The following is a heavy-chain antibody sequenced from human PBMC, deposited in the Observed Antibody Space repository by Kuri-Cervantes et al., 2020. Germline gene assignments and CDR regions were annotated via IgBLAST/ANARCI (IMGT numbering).Heavy chain of an antibody. J-gene: IGHJ6*03. D-gene: IGHD3-10*01. V-gene: IGHV4-34*01. Sequence: SETLSLTCAVYGDSFSGYYWTWVRQTPGKGLEWIGDINHSGSTHSNPSLKSRIIISVDTSKNQFSLKVRSVTAADTAVYYCARMMVQGVIRYYYYMDVWGKGTTVTVSS. CDR1: GDSFSGYY. CDR3: ARMMVQGVIRYYYYMDV. CDR2: INHSGST.